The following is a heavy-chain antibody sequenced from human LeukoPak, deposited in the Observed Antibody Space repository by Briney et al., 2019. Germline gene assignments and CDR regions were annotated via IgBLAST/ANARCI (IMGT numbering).Heavy chain of an antibody. V-gene: IGHV1-2*02. Sequence: GASVKVSCKASGYTFTGYYMHWVRQAPGQGLEWMGWTYPNSGGTNYAQKFQGRVTMTRDTSISTAYMELSRLRSDDTAVYYCARDKVRELPFVLDWYFDLWGRGTLVTVSS. J-gene: IGHJ2*01. CDR1: GYTFTGYY. D-gene: IGHD1-26*01. CDR2: TYPNSGGT. CDR3: ARDKVRELPFVLDWYFDL.